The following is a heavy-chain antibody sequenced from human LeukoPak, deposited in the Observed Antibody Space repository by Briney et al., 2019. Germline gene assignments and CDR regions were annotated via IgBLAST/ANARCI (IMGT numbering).Heavy chain of an antibody. Sequence: GGSLRLSCAASGFTFSSYDMHWVRQPTGKGLEWVSDIGTAGDTYYSHSVKGRFTIFRENAKNSLYLHMNSMSAGDTAVYFCAKGHMLTGYYNFAWFDPWGQGTLVTVSS. CDR2: IGTAGDT. D-gene: IGHD3-9*01. CDR3: AKGHMLTGYYNFAWFDP. CDR1: GFTFSSYD. V-gene: IGHV3-13*01. J-gene: IGHJ5*02.